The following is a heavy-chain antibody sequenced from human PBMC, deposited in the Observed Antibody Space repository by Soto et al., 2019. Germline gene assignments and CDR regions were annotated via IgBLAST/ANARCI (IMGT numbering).Heavy chain of an antibody. CDR3: ARDMVCSGGSCSWFWFDP. Sequence: PSETLSLTCTVSGGSISSYYWSWIRQPAGKGLEWIGRIYTSGSTNYNPSLRSRVTMSVDTSKNQFSLKLSSVTAADTAVYYCARDMVCSGGSCSWFWFDPWGQGTLVTVSS. V-gene: IGHV4-4*07. CDR1: GGSISSYY. J-gene: IGHJ5*02. D-gene: IGHD2-15*01. CDR2: IYTSGST.